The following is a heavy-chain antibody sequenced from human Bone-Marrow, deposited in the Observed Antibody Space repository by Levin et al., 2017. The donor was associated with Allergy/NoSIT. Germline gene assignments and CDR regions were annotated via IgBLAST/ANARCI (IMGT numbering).Heavy chain of an antibody. Sequence: GESLKISCKASGYTFTSYYMHWVRQAPGQGLEWMGIINPSGGSTSYAQKFQGRVTMTRDTSTSTVYMELSSLRSEDTAVYYCARDLIVVVPAAMSYYYMDVWGKGTTVTVS. D-gene: IGHD2-2*01. J-gene: IGHJ6*03. V-gene: IGHV1-46*01. CDR1: GYTFTSYY. CDR2: INPSGGST. CDR3: ARDLIVVVPAAMSYYYMDV.